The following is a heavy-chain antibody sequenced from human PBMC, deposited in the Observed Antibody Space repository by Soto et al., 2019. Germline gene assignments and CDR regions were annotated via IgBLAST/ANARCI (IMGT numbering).Heavy chain of an antibody. V-gene: IGHV5-51*01. J-gene: IGHJ5*02. CDR3: ARLITIFGVVIIGFDP. CDR2: IYPGDSDT. Sequence: PGESLKISCKGSGYSFTSYWIGWVRQMPGKGLEWMGIIYPGDSDTRYSPSFQGQVTISADKSISTAYLQWSSLKASDTAMYYCARLITIFGVVIIGFDPWGQGTLVTVSS. D-gene: IGHD3-3*01. CDR1: GYSFTSYW.